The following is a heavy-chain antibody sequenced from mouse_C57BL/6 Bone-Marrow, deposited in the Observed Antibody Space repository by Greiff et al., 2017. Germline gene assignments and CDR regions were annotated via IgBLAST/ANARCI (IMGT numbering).Heavy chain of an antibody. V-gene: IGHV1-69*01. J-gene: IGHJ1*03. Sequence: QVQLQQPGAELVMPGASVKLSCKASGYTFTSYWMHWVKQRPGQGLEWIGEIDPSDSYTNYNQKFKGKSTLTVEKSSSTAYMQLSSLTSEDSAVYYCARSELYWYFDVWGTGTTVTVSA. CDR3: ARSELYWYFDV. CDR1: GYTFTSYW. CDR2: IDPSDSYT.